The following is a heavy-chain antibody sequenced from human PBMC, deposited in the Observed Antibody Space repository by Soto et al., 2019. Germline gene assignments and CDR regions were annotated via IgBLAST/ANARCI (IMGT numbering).Heavy chain of an antibody. V-gene: IGHV3-23*01. J-gene: IGHJ4*02. Sequence: EMQLLVSGGGLVQPGGSLRLSCAASGFPFSSYAMSWVRQAPGKGLEWVSGISGSGGLTYYADSMKGRFTISRDNSKNTLYLQMNSLIADDTAVYYCAKSLSASPNYFFDYWGQGTLVSVSS. CDR3: AKSLSASPNYFFDY. CDR1: GFPFSSYA. CDR2: ISGSGGLT.